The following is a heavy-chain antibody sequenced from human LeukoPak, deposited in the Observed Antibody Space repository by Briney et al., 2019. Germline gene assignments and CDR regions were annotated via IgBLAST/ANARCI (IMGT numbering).Heavy chain of an antibody. V-gene: IGHV4-59*11. CDR1: GGSISSHY. CDR3: AGGERSGWYAN. Sequence: SETLSLTCTVSGGSISSHYWSWIRQPPGKGLEWVGYIYYSGSTNYNPSLKSRVTISVDTSKNQFSLKLSSVTAADTAVYYCAGGERSGWYANWGQGTLVTVSS. J-gene: IGHJ4*02. D-gene: IGHD6-19*01. CDR2: IYYSGST.